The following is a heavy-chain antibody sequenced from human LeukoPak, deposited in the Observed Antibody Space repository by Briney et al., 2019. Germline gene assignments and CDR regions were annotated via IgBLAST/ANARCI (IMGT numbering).Heavy chain of an antibody. V-gene: IGHV4-61*01. D-gene: IGHD3-10*01. CDR2: IYYTGNT. CDR3: ARSQNYYGSGDY. J-gene: IGHJ4*02. CDR1: GDSVSNGNYY. Sequence: PSETLSLTCTVSGDSVSNGNYYWRWLRQPPGQPLECIAYIYYTGNTYYNPSLEGRVTLSVDTSKNQFPVKLSSVTAADTAVYYCARSQNYYGSGDYWSQGTLVTVSS.